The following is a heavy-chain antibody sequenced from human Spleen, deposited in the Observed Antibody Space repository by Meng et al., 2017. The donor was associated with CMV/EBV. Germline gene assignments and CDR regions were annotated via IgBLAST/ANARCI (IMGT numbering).Heavy chain of an antibody. Sequence: GESLKISCAASGFTVSSNYMSWVRQAPGKGLEWVSVVYSAGSTYYADSVKGRFTISRDNSKNTLYLQMNSLRAGDTALYYCTKDRSFRGFDYWGQGMLVTVSS. CDR2: VYSAGST. J-gene: IGHJ4*02. V-gene: IGHV3-53*05. CDR1: GFTVSSNY. CDR3: TKDRSFRGFDY.